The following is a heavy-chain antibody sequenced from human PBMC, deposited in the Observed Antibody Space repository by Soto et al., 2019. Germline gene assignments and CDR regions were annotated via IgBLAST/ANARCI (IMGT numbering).Heavy chain of an antibody. V-gene: IGHV3-7*05. CDR2: IKQDGSEK. J-gene: IGHJ6*02. D-gene: IGHD3-3*01. CDR3: AIEFGLRITIFGVVIIAHYYYGMDV. CDR1: GFTFSSYW. Sequence: GGSLRLSCAASGFTFSSYWMSWVRQAPGKGLERVANIKQDGSEKYYVDSVKGRFTISRDNAKNSLYLQMNSLRAEDTAVYYCAIEFGLRITIFGVVIIAHYYYGMDVWGQGTTVTVSS.